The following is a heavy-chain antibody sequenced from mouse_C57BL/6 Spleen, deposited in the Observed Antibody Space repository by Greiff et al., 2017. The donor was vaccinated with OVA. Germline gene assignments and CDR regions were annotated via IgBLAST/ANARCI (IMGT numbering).Heavy chain of an antibody. CDR3: ARDYGRSYWYCDV. V-gene: IGHV1-52*01. CDR1: GYTFTSYW. D-gene: IGHD1-1*01. CDR2: IDPSDSET. Sequence: QVQLQQPGAELVRPGSSVKLSCKASGYTFTSYWMHWVKQRPIQGLEWIGNIDPSDSETHYNQKFKDKATLTVDKSSSTAYMQLSSLTSEDSAVYDCARDYGRSYWYCDVWGTGTTVTVSS. J-gene: IGHJ1*03.